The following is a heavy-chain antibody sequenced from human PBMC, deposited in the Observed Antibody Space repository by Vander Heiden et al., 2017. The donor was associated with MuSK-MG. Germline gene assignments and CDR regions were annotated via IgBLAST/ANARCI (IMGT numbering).Heavy chain of an antibody. J-gene: IGHJ4*02. V-gene: IGHV1-69*01. Sequence: QVQLVQSGAEVQKPGSSVKVSCKASGGTFSSYAISWVRQAPGQGLEWMGGIIPIFGTANYAQKFQGRVTITADEATSTAYLEMSSLRAEDTAVYYCAGGGEPRGFDYWGQGTLVTVSS. CDR2: IIPIFGTA. D-gene: IGHD2-21*01. CDR3: AGGGEPRGFDY. CDR1: GGTFSSYA.